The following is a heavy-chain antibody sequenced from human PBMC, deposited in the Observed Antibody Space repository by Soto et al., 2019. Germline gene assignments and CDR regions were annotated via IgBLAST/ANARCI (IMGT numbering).Heavy chain of an antibody. J-gene: IGHJ4*02. Sequence: QVQLVQSGAEVKKPGASVKVSCKASGYTFTSYDINWVRQATGQGLEWMGWMNPNSGNTGYAQKLQGRVTMTRNTSISTGYMELSSLRSEDTAVYYCARGSNQVVAATTDYWGQGALVTVSS. CDR1: GYTFTSYD. CDR3: ARGSNQVVAATTDY. CDR2: MNPNSGNT. D-gene: IGHD2-15*01. V-gene: IGHV1-8*01.